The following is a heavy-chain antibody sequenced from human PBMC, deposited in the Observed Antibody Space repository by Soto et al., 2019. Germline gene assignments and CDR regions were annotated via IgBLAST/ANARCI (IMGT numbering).Heavy chain of an antibody. CDR1: GFTFSSYA. J-gene: IGHJ6*02. D-gene: IGHD6-19*01. V-gene: IGHV3-23*01. CDR3: AKIPGRWLGPPCYYYGMDV. Sequence: LRLSCAASGFTFSSYAMSWVRQAPGKGLEWVSAISGSGGSTYYADSVKGRFTISRDNSKNTLYRQMKSLRAEDTAVYYCAKIPGRWLGPPCYYYGMDVWGQGTTVTVSS. CDR2: ISGSGGST.